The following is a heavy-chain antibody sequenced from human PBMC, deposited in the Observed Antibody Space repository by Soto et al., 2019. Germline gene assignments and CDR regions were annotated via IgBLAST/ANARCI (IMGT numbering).Heavy chain of an antibody. D-gene: IGHD3-16*01. V-gene: IGHV3-23*01. CDR2: ISGSGGRS. Sequence: EVQLLDSGGGLVQPGGSLRLSCAASGFTFSNYAMTWVRQGPGKGLEWVSGISGSGGRSYYADSVKGRCTISRDNSKSTLYIQMNSLRAEDTAVYYCAKAYFVWSSEQPYYFDYWGQGTLVTVSS. CDR1: GFTFSNYA. J-gene: IGHJ4*02. CDR3: AKAYFVWSSEQPYYFDY.